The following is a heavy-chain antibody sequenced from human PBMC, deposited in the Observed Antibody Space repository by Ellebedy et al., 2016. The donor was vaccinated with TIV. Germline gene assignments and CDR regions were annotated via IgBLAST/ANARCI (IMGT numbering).Heavy chain of an antibody. V-gene: IGHV3-21*01. Sequence: GESLKISCAASRFTFSTYSMNWVRQAPGKGLEWVSSIDAGSSDKHYADSVKGRFTISRDNAKNSLFLQMNSLRAEDTAVYYCARARDWDWGQGTLVTVSS. CDR3: ARARDWD. D-gene: IGHD2-21*01. CDR2: IDAGSSDK. CDR1: RFTFSTYS. J-gene: IGHJ4*02.